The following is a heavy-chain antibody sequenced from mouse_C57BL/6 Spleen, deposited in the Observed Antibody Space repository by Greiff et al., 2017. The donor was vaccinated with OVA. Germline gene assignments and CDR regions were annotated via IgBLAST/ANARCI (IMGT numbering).Heavy chain of an antibody. CDR2: FYPYDSDT. D-gene: IGHD2-3*01. CDR3: GRGGYCAWFDY. CDR1: GYTFTTYP. V-gene: IGHV1-47*01. Sequence: QVQLKQPGAELVKPGASVKLSCKASGYTFTTYPIQWVKQNPGKSLAWIGNFYPYDSDTQYNQKFKGKATLTVDKSSSPAYLELSSITSDDSSVYYCGRGGYCAWFDYWGQGTLLTVSS. J-gene: IGHJ2*01.